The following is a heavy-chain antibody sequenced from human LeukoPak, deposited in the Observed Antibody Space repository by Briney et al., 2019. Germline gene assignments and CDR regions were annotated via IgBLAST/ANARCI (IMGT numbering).Heavy chain of an antibody. CDR3: ARGLRDLRFYY. D-gene: IGHD3-3*01. Sequence: PGGSLRLSCAASGFTFSSYSMNWVRQAPGKGLEWVANIKQDGSEKYYVDSVKGRFTISRDNAKNSLYLQMNSLRAEDTAVYYCARGLRDLRFYYWGQGTLVTVSS. J-gene: IGHJ4*02. CDR1: GFTFSSYS. CDR2: IKQDGSEK. V-gene: IGHV3-7*01.